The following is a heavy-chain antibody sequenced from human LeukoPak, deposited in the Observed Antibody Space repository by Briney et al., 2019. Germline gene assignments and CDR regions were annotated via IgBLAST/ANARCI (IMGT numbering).Heavy chain of an antibody. V-gene: IGHV3-23*01. J-gene: IGHJ4*02. D-gene: IGHD5-12*01. CDR3: AKDLGGSTDY. CDR1: GFTFNNYA. Sequence: GGSLRLSCAASGFTFNNYAVSWVRQAPGKGLEWVSLIRGSTYYADSVKGRFTISRDNSQKTVYLQMNSLRVEDTALYYCAKDLGGSTDYWGQGTLVTVSS. CDR2: IRGST.